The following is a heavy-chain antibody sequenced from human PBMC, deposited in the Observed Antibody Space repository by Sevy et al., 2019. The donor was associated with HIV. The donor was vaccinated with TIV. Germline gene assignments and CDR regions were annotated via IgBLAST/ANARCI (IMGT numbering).Heavy chain of an antibody. CDR1: GFTFSNFN. V-gene: IGHV3-48*01. CDR2: IDSSTAK. J-gene: IGHJ4*02. Sequence: GESLKISCAASGFTFSNFNMQWVRQAPGKGLEWISSIDSSTAKHYVGCVKGRFTITRDNAKKSVFLQMNSLRAEDTAAYYCAREDCSSGGCLGFDYWGQGTLVTVSS. D-gene: IGHD2-15*01. CDR3: AREDCSSGGCLGFDY.